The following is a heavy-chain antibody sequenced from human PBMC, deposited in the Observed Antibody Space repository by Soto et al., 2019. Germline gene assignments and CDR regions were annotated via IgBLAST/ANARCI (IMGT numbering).Heavy chain of an antibody. Sequence: VASVKVSCKASGGTFSSYAISWVRRAPGQGLEWMGGIIPIFGTANYAQKFQGRVTITADESTSTAYMELSSLRSEDTAVYYCARVAYLTARYFDYWGQGTLVTVSS. D-gene: IGHD6-6*01. V-gene: IGHV1-69*13. CDR2: IIPIFGTA. CDR3: ARVAYLTARYFDY. J-gene: IGHJ4*02. CDR1: GGTFSSYA.